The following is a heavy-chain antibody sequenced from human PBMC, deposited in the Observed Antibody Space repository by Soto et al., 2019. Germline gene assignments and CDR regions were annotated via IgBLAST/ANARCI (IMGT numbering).Heavy chain of an antibody. CDR2: IIPIFDMT. CDR3: ARSLLGDHYDSDGLDS. D-gene: IGHD3-22*01. V-gene: IGHV1-69*02. CDR1: GGPYSKYS. J-gene: IGHJ4*02. Sequence: QVQLVQSGTEVKKPGSSVTVSCKASGGPYSKYSISWVRQAPRQGLEWMGRIIPIFDMTNYAQKFQGRVTITADKSTSTVYMDLSSLRSEDTAVYYCARSLLGDHYDSDGLDSWGQGTLVSVSS.